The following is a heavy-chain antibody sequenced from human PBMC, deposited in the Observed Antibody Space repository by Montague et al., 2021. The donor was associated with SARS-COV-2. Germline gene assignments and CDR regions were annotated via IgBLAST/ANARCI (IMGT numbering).Heavy chain of an antibody. V-gene: IGHV3-30-3*01. CDR3: ASGLLWFGEPDY. Sequence: SLRLTCAASGFTFSSYAMRWVRQAPGKGLEWVAVISYDGSNKYYADSVKGRFTISRDNSKNTLYLQMNSLRAEDTAVYYCASGLLWFGEPDYWGQGTLVTVSS. CDR2: ISYDGSNK. D-gene: IGHD3-10*01. J-gene: IGHJ4*02. CDR1: GFTFSSYA.